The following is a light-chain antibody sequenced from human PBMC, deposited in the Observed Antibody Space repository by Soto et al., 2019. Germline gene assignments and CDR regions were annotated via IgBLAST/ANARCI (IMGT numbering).Light chain of an antibody. CDR2: DAS. CDR3: HQYNSWPPGT. CDR1: QSISRS. J-gene: IGKJ2*01. V-gene: IGKV3-15*01. Sequence: EIVLTQSPAILSVSPGERATLSCRASQSISRSLAWYQQKPGQAPRLLISDASTWATGIPARFSGSGSGTEFTLTISSLQSEYFALYYCHQYNSWPPGTFGQGTKVDIK.